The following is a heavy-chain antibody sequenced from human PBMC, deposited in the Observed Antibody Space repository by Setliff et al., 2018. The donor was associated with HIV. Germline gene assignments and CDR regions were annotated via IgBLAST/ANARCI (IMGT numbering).Heavy chain of an antibody. CDR2: IYHSGST. CDR3: ASTSRRLGDSSGNEGAFDI. CDR1: GYSLSSGYF. D-gene: IGHD3-22*01. Sequence: PSETLSLTCAVSGYSLSSGYFWSWIRQPPGKGLEWIGSIYHSGSTYYNPSLKSRVTISVDTSKNQFSLKLSSVTAADTAVYYCASTSRRLGDSSGNEGAFDIWGQGTMVTVSS. J-gene: IGHJ3*02. V-gene: IGHV4-38-2*01.